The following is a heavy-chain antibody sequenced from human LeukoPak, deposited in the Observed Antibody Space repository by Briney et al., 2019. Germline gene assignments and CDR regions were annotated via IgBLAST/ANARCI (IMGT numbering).Heavy chain of an antibody. CDR1: GFTFSSYA. D-gene: IGHD3-22*01. CDR2: ISSSGSTI. CDR3: ARAYYYDSSGFTDPFDY. J-gene: IGHJ4*02. V-gene: IGHV3-48*04. Sequence: GSLRLSCAASGFTFSSYAMNWVRQAPGKGLEWVSYISSSGSTIYYADSMKGRFTISRDNAKNSLYLQMNSLRAEDTAVYYCARAYYYDSSGFTDPFDYWGQGTLVTVSS.